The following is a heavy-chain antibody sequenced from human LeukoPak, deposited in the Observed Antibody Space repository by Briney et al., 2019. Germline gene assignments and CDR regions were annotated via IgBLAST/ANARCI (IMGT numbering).Heavy chain of an antibody. V-gene: IGHV3-30*04. CDR3: ARDKVEDYYDSSGFLDY. CDR2: ISYDGSNK. D-gene: IGHD3-22*01. CDR1: GFTFSSYA. Sequence: PGRSLRLSCAASGFTFSSYAMHWVRQAPGKGLEWVAVISYDGSNKYYADSVKGRFTISRDNSKNTLYLQMNSLRAEDTAVYYCARDKVEDYYDSSGFLDYWGQGTLVTVSS. J-gene: IGHJ4*02.